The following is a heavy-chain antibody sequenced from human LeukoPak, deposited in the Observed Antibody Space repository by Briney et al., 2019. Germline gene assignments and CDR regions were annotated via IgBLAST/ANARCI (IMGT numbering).Heavy chain of an antibody. CDR3: ARADWGSAAFDI. V-gene: IGHV4-34*01. D-gene: IGHD7-27*01. CDR2: INHSGST. J-gene: IGHJ3*02. Sequence: GSLRLSCAASGFTFSSYAMSWIRQPPGKGLEWIGEINHSGSTNYNPSLKSRVTISVDTSKNQFSLKLSSVTAADTAVYYCARADWGSAAFDIWGQGTMVTVSS. CDR1: GFTFSSYA.